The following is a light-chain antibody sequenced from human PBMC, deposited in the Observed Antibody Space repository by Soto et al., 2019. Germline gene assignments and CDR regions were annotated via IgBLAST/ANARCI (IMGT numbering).Light chain of an antibody. V-gene: IGLV2-8*01. J-gene: IGLJ2*01. CDR1: SSDVGGYNS. CDR2: EVS. CDR3: SSYAGSKNLV. Sequence: QSALTQPPSASGSPGQSGTISCTGTSSDVGGYNSVSWYQQHPGKAPKLLIYEVSKRPSGVPDRFSASKSDNTASLTVSGLQAEDEADYYCSSYAGSKNLVFGGGTKLTVL.